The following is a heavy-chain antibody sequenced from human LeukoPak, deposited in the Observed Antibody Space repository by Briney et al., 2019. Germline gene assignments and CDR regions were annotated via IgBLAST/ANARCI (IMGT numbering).Heavy chain of an antibody. V-gene: IGHV3-23*01. Sequence: GGSLRLSCAASGFTFSSYAISWVRQAPGKGLEWGSAISGSGGSTYYADHVKGRFTISRDNSKNTLYLQMSSLRAEDTAVYYCADSNTMVRGGVFDYWGQGTLVTVSS. J-gene: IGHJ4*02. CDR2: ISGSGGST. D-gene: IGHD3-10*01. CDR3: ADSNTMVRGGVFDY. CDR1: GFTFSSYA.